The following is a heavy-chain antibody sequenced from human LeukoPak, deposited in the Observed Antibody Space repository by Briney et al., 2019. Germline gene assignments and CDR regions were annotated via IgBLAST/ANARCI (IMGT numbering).Heavy chain of an antibody. CDR2: IYIGGST. Sequence: GGSLRLSCAASGFTVSINYMSWARQAPGKGLEWVSVIYIGGSTYYADSVKGRFTIPRHNSKNTLYLQMNSLRAEDTDVYYCARHGAGGYSYGNGYFDYWGQGTLVTVSS. D-gene: IGHD5-18*01. CDR1: GFTVSINY. CDR3: ARHGAGGYSYGNGYFDY. J-gene: IGHJ4*02. V-gene: IGHV3-53*04.